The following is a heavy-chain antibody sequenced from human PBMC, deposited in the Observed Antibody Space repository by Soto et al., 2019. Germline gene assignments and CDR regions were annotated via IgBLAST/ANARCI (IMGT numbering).Heavy chain of an antibody. D-gene: IGHD3-9*01. CDR3: AREGGEIRYFDWLLESNWFDP. CDR2: IIPIFGTA. V-gene: IGHV1-69*06. Sequence: SVKVSCKASGGTFSSYAISWVRQAPGQGLEWMGGIIPIFGTANYAQKFQGRVTITADKSTSTAHMELSSLRSEDTAVYYCAREGGEIRYFDWLLESNWFDPWGQGTLVTVSS. CDR1: GGTFSSYA. J-gene: IGHJ5*02.